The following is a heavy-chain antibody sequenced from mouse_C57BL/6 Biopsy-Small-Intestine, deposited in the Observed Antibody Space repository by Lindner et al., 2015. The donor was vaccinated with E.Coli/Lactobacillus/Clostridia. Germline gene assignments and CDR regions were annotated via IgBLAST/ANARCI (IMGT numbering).Heavy chain of an antibody. J-gene: IGHJ2*01. CDR1: GYAFSNNW. V-gene: IGHV1-80*01. Sequence: VQLQESGAELVKPGASVKISCKASGYAFSNNWMNWVKQRPGKGLEWIGQIYPGDGNTNYNGKFKGKATLTADKSSSTAYMQLSSPTSEDSAVYFCARRNFDYWGQGTTLTVSS. CDR3: ARRNFDY. CDR2: IYPGDGNT.